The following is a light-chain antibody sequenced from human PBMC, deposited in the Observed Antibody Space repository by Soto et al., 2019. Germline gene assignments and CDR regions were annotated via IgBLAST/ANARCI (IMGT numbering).Light chain of an antibody. CDR1: QSVSSSY. CDR3: QQRSDWPPWT. CDR2: GAS. Sequence: EIVFTQSPSTLSLSPGERATLSCRASQSVSSSYLAWYQQKPGQAPRLLIYGASSRATGIPDRFSGSGSGTDFTLTISSLEPEDFAVYYCQQRSDWPPWTFGQGTKVDIK. V-gene: IGKV3D-20*02. J-gene: IGKJ1*01.